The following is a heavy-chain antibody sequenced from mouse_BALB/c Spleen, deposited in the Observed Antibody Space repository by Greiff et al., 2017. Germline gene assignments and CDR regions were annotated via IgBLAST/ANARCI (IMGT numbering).Heavy chain of an antibody. J-gene: IGHJ4*01. D-gene: IGHD2-14*01. Sequence: LQQPGSELVRPGASVKLSCKASGYTFTSYWMHWVKQRHGQGLEWIGNIYPGSGSTNYDEKFKSKGTLTVDTSSSTAYMHLSSLTSEDAAVYDCTRSVRNRYDDAMDYWGQGTSVTVSS. CDR3: TRSVRNRYDDAMDY. CDR2: IYPGSGST. CDR1: GYTFTSYW. V-gene: IGHV1S22*01.